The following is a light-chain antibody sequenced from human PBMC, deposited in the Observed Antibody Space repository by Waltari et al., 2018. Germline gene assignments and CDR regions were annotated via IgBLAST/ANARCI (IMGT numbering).Light chain of an antibody. CDR1: SGHSSNV. CDR2: VNSDGSH. CDR3: QTGGHGTWV. V-gene: IGLV4-69*01. Sequence: QLVLTQSPSASASLGASVKLTCTLSSGHSSNVXXXXQRQPGKGPRYLMKVNSDGSHSKGDEIPDRFSGSSSGTERYLTISSLQSEDEADYYCQTGGHGTWVFGGGTKLTVL. J-gene: IGLJ3*02.